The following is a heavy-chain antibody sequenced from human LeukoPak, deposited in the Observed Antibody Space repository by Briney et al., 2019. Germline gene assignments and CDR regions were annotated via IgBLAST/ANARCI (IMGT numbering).Heavy chain of an antibody. CDR1: GASTSSYY. Sequence: SETLSLTCGVSGASTSSYYWSWIRQPPGKGLEWIWYIYYSGSTNYNPSLKSRVTISVDTSKNQFSLKLSSVTAADTAVYYCARLRVDTAMVWYFDSWGQGSLVTVSS. J-gene: IGHJ4*02. D-gene: IGHD5-18*01. V-gene: IGHV4-59*08. CDR3: ARLRVDTAMVWYFDS. CDR2: IYYSGST.